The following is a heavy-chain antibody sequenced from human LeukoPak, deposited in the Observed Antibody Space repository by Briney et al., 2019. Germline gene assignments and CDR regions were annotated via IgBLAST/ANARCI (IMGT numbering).Heavy chain of an antibody. CDR3: ARKSITMVRGVIISRFDY. D-gene: IGHD3-10*01. Sequence: SETLSLTCTVSGGSISSYYWSWIRQPPGKGLEWIGYIYYSGSTNYNPSLKSRVTISVDTSKNQFSLKLSSVTAADTAVYYCARKSITMVRGVIISRFDYWGQGTLVTVSS. V-gene: IGHV4-59*01. J-gene: IGHJ4*02. CDR2: IYYSGST. CDR1: GGSISSYY.